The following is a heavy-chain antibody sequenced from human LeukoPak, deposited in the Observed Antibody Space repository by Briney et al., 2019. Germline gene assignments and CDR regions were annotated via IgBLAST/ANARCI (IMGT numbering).Heavy chain of an antibody. CDR3: ARELRFLEWTYDY. CDR1: GYAFTSYY. J-gene: IGHJ4*02. D-gene: IGHD3-3*01. V-gene: IGHV1-2*02. CDR2: INPNSGGT. Sequence: GASVKVSCKASGYAFTSYYMHWVRQAPGQGLEWMGWINPNSGGTNYAQKFQGRVTMTRDTSISTAYMELSRPRSDDTAVYYCARELRFLEWTYDYWGQGTLVTVSS.